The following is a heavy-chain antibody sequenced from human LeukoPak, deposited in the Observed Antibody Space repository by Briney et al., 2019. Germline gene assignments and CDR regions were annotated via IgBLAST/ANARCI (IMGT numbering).Heavy chain of an antibody. Sequence: GGSLRLSCAASGFTFSSYSMNWVRQAPGKGLEWVSSISSSSSYIYYADSVKGRFTISRDNAKNSLYLQMNSLRAEDTAVYYCARDVKVVRYDRSGYYKDVWGKGTTVTVSS. V-gene: IGHV3-21*01. J-gene: IGHJ6*03. CDR2: ISSSSSYI. CDR1: GFTFSSYS. CDR3: ARDVKVVRYDRSGYYKDV. D-gene: IGHD3-22*01.